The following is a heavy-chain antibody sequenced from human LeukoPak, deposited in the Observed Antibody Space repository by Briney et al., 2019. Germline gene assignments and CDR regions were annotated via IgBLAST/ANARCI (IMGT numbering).Heavy chain of an antibody. CDR3: ARVYFSTVRGKDLYYFDY. Sequence: SETLFLTCSVSGGSISSGGYSWSWIRQHPGKGLEWIGYIYYSGSTYYNPSLKSRVTISVDTSKNQFSLKLSSVTAADTAVYYCARVYFSTVRGKDLYYFDYWGQGTLVTVSS. CDR1: GGSISSGGYS. D-gene: IGHD3-10*01. V-gene: IGHV4-31*03. CDR2: IYYSGST. J-gene: IGHJ4*02.